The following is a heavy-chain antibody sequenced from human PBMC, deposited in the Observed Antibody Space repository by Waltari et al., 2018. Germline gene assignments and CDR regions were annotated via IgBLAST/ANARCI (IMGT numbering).Heavy chain of an antibody. J-gene: IGHJ3*02. CDR1: GGTFSSYA. Sequence: QVQLVQSGAEVKKPGSSVKVSCKASGGTFSSYAISWVRQAPGQGLEWMGGIIPIFGTANLAQKFQGRVTITTDESTSTAYMELSSLGSEDTAGYYCARVPSYYYDSSGYYQGDSFDIWGQGTMVTVSS. CDR2: IIPIFGTA. D-gene: IGHD3-22*01. V-gene: IGHV1-69*05. CDR3: ARVPSYYYDSSGYYQGDSFDI.